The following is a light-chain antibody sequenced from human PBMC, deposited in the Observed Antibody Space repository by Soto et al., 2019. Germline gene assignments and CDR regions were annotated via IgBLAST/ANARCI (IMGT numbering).Light chain of an antibody. J-gene: IGLJ2*01. CDR3: SSYTTADTVI. V-gene: IGLV2-14*03. Sequence: QSALTQPASMSGSPGQSITISCTGTSSDIGGYNFVSWYQRHPGKGPKLLIFDVNFRPSGVSNRFSGSESENTASLTISGLQPEDEADYYCSSYTTADTVIFGGGTKLTVL. CDR1: SSDIGGYNF. CDR2: DVN.